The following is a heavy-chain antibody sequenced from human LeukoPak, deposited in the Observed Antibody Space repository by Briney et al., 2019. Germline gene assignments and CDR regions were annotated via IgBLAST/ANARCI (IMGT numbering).Heavy chain of an antibody. J-gene: IGHJ5*02. CDR1: GYTFTGYY. Sequence: ASVKVSCKASGYTFTGYYMHWVRQAPGQGLEWMGWINPDSGGTNYAQKFQGRVTMTRDTSTSTAYMELSRLRSDDTAVYYCAREVGLWFGELLSNWFDPWGQGTLVTVSS. CDR3: AREVGLWFGELLSNWFDP. V-gene: IGHV1-2*02. CDR2: INPDSGGT. D-gene: IGHD3-10*01.